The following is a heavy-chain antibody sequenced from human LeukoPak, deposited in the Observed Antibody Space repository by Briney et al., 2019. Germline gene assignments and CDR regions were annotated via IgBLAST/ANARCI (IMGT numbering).Heavy chain of an antibody. D-gene: IGHD3-22*01. CDR2: MSAYNGNT. CDR1: GHTFTSYG. V-gene: IGHV1-18*01. J-gene: IGHJ4*02. CDR3: ARDYYYDSSGYFTGGFDY. Sequence: ASVKVSCKASGHTFTSYGISWVRQAPGQGLEWMGWMSAYNGNTNYAQKLQGRVTMTTDTSTSTAYMELRSLRSDDTAVYYCARDYYYDSSGYFTGGFDYWGQGTLVTVSS.